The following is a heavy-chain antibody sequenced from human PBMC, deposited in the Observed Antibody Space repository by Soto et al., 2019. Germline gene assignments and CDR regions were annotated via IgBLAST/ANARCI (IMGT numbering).Heavy chain of an antibody. V-gene: IGHV1-18*01. CDR1: GYTFTSYG. D-gene: IGHD3-10*01. Sequence: QVQLVQSGAEVKKPGASVKVSCKASGYTFTSYGISWVRQAPGQGLEWMGWISAYNGNTNYAQKLQGRVTMTTDRSTSTAYMERRSLRSDDTAVYYCASDPLGELATDNWFDPWGQGTLVTVSS. J-gene: IGHJ5*02. CDR3: ASDPLGELATDNWFDP. CDR2: ISAYNGNT.